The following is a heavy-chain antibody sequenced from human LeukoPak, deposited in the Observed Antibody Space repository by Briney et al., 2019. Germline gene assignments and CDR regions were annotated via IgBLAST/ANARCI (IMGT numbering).Heavy chain of an antibody. V-gene: IGHV4-39*01. J-gene: IGHJ4*02. D-gene: IGHD3-16*02. Sequence: MSSETLSLTCTVSGGSISSSSYYWGWIRQPPGKGLEWIGSIYYSGSTYYNPSLKSRVTISVDTSKNQFSLKLSSVTAADTAVYYCARAIMITFGGVIDFDYWGQGTLVTVSS. CDR2: IYYSGST. CDR3: ARAIMITFGGVIDFDY. CDR1: GGSISSSSYY.